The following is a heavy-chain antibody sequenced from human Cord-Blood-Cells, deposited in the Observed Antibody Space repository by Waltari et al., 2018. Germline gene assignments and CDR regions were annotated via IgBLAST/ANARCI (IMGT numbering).Heavy chain of an antibody. J-gene: IGHJ2*01. CDR2: IIPTFGTA. CDR1: GGTFSSYA. Sequence: QVQLVQSGAEVKKPVSSVKVSCKASGGTFSSYAVSWVRPAPGQGLEWMGGIIPTFGTANDAQKFQGRVTITADESTSTAYMELSSLRSEDTAVYYCARGASLSGLGWYFDLWGRGTLVTVSS. D-gene: IGHD3-10*01. CDR3: ARGASLSGLGWYFDL. V-gene: IGHV1-69*01.